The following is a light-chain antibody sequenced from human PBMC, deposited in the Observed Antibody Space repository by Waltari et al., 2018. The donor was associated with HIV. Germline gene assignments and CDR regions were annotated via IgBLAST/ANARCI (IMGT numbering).Light chain of an antibody. J-gene: IGLJ7*01. CDR2: RNN. Sequence: QSVLTQPPSASGTPGPRVTISSSGSSSTIRRHHVYWYQQLPGTAPKLLIYRNNQRPSGVPDRFSGSKSGTSASLAISGLRSEDEADYYCAAWDDSLSGAVFGGGTQLTVL. CDR3: AAWDDSLSGAV. V-gene: IGLV1-47*01. CDR1: SSTIRRHH.